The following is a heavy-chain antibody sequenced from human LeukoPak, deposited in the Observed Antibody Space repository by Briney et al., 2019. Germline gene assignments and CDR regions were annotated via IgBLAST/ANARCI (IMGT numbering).Heavy chain of an antibody. Sequence: SVKVSCKASGGTFSSYAISWVRQAPGQGLEWMGRIIPILGIANYAQKFQGRVTITADKSTSTAYMELSSLRSEDTAVYYCARDHGTGGPGLGWGQGTLVTVSS. D-gene: IGHD3-10*01. V-gene: IGHV1-69*04. CDR3: ARDHGTGGPGLG. CDR1: GGTFSSYA. J-gene: IGHJ4*02. CDR2: IIPILGIA.